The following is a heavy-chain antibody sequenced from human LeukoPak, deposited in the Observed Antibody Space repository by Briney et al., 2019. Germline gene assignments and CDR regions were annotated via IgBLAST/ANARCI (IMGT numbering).Heavy chain of an antibody. V-gene: IGHV3-23*01. CDR1: GFTFSSYA. Sequence: GESLKISCAASGFTFSSYAMSRGRQAPGKGLEWVSAISCSGGSTYYADSVKGRFTISRDNSKNTLYLPMNRLRGEDTAVYYCAKGYYDYVWGSYYFDYWGQGILVTVSS. D-gene: IGHD3-16*01. J-gene: IGHJ4*02. CDR2: ISCSGGST. CDR3: AKGYYDYVWGSYYFDY.